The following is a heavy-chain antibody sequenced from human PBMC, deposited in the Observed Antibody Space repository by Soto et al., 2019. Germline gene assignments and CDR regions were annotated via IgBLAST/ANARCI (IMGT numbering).Heavy chain of an antibody. CDR1: GYSYTSYW. J-gene: IGHJ6*02. V-gene: IGHV5-51*03. Sequence: PGESLKISCKGSGYSYTSYWIGWVRQRPGRGLEWMGIINPAASATNYSPSFQGQVTISADRSTSTAFLQWSSLKASDTAMYYCVRRAEGRPGDGYYYVALDVWGQGTTVTVSS. CDR3: VRRAEGRPGDGYYYVALDV. D-gene: IGHD6-6*01. CDR2: INPAASAT.